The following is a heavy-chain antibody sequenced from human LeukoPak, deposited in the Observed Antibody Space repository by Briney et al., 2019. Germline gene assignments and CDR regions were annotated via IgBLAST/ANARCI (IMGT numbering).Heavy chain of an antibody. CDR3: ARVVGGSWIDY. CDR1: GFTSSSYW. Sequence: PGGSLRLSCAASGFTSSSYWMHWVRQAPGKGLVWVSRINSDGSSTSYADSVKGRFTISRDNAKNTLYLQMNSLRAEDTAVYYCARVVGGSWIDYWGQGTLVTVSS. CDR2: INSDGSST. V-gene: IGHV3-74*01. D-gene: IGHD2-15*01. J-gene: IGHJ4*02.